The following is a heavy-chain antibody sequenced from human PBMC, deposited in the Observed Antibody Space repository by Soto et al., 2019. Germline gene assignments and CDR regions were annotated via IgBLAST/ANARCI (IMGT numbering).Heavy chain of an antibody. D-gene: IGHD3-22*01. V-gene: IGHV1-69*02. CDR3: ARGPVGYGSRDDAFDI. CDR1: GGTFSSYT. Sequence: QVQLVQSGAEVKKPGSSVKVSCKASGGTFSSYTISWVRQAPGQGLEWMGRIIPILGIANYAQKFQGRVTITPDNSTRTAYMELRSLRSEETAVYYCARGPVGYGSRDDAFDIWGHGTMVTVSS. J-gene: IGHJ3*02. CDR2: IIPILGIA.